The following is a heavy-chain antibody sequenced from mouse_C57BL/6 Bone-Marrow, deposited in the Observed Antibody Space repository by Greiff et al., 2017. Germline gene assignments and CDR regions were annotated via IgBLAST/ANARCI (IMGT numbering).Heavy chain of an antibody. CDR3: VRHSGGNYYFDY. J-gene: IGHJ2*01. V-gene: IGHV10-1*01. CDR2: IRSKSNNYAT. Sequence: EVMLVESGGGLVQPKGSLKLSCAASGFSFNTYAMNWVRQAPGKGLEWAARIRSKSNNYATYYADSVKDRFTISRDDSESMLYLQMNNLKTEDTAMYYCVRHSGGNYYFDYWGQGTTLTVSS. D-gene: IGHD2-1*01. CDR1: GFSFNTYA.